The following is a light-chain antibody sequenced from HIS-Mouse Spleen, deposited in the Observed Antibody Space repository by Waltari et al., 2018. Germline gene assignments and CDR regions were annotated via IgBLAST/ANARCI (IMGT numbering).Light chain of an antibody. V-gene: IGLV3-25*03. CDR1: ALPKQY. Sequence: SYELTQLPSVSVSPGQTARITCSGDALPKQYAYWYQQKPGPAPVLVIYKDSERPSGIPERFSGSSSGTTVTLTISGVQAEDEADYYCQSADSSGTWVFGGGTKLTVL. CDR2: KDS. CDR3: QSADSSGTWV. J-gene: IGLJ3*02.